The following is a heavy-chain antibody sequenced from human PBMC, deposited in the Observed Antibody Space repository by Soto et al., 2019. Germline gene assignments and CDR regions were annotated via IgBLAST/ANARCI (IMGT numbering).Heavy chain of an antibody. CDR1: TFTAGINY. Sequence: GGSLRPACPAATFTAGINYISCVRQAPGKGLEWVSVIYSGGSTYYADSVKDRFTISRDNYKNTLYLQMNGLRAEDTAVYYCARGGSRRLQLLFVFDAWGQGTLVTVSS. J-gene: IGHJ4*02. D-gene: IGHD1-1*01. CDR3: ARGGSRRLQLLFVFDA. CDR2: IYSGGST. V-gene: IGHV3-53*01.